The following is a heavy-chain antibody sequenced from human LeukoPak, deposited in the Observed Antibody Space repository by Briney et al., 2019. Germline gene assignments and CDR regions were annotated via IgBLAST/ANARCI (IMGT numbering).Heavy chain of an antibody. J-gene: IGHJ5*02. V-gene: IGHV4-61*08. D-gene: IGHD3-10*01. CDR3: ARHLWFGELLYPNWFDP. Sequence: PSETLSLTCTVSGGSISSGGYYWSWIRQPPGKGLEWIGYIYYSGSTNYNPSLKSRVTISVDTSKNQFSLKLSSVTAADTAVYYCARHLWFGELLYPNWFDPWGQGTLVTVSS. CDR2: IYYSGST. CDR1: GGSISSGGYY.